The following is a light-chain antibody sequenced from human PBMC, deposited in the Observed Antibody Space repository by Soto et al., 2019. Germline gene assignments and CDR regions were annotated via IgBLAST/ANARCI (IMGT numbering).Light chain of an antibody. CDR3: QRYKTFST. CDR1: QSISTW. V-gene: IGKV1-5*01. CDR2: DAS. J-gene: IGKJ1*01. Sequence: DIQMTQSPSTLSASVEDRVTITCRASQSISTWLAWYQQKPGKAPKLLIFDASTLQSGVPSRFSGSGSGTEFTLTISSLQPDDFATYYCQRYKTFSTFGQGTKVEIK.